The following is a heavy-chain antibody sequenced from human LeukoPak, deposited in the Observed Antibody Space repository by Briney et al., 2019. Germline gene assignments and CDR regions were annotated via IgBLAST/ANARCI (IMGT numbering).Heavy chain of an antibody. CDR1: GGSFSGYY. D-gene: IGHD4-17*01. J-gene: IGHJ2*01. CDR2: INHSGCT. V-gene: IGHV4-34*01. CDR3: ARGPRYGDYGRYFDL. Sequence: PSETLSLTCAVYGGSFSGYYWSWIRQPPGKGLEWIGEINHSGCTNYNPSLKSRVTISVDTSKNQFSLKLSSVTAADTAVYYCARGPRYGDYGRYFDLWGRGTLVTVSS.